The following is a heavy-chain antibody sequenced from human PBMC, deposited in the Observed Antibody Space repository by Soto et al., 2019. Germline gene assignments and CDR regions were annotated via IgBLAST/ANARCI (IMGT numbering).Heavy chain of an antibody. CDR1: GGSTINGDYY. D-gene: IGHD3-9*01. Sequence: PSETLSLTCTVSGGSTINGDYYWSWIRQHPGKGLEWIGYIYYSGNTYYNPSLKSRVMISVDTSINQFSLNLTSVTAADTADYYCASGYYDILTGRDTKYYFDYWGQGALVTVSS. J-gene: IGHJ4*02. CDR3: ASGYYDILTGRDTKYYFDY. CDR2: IYYSGNT. V-gene: IGHV4-30-4*01.